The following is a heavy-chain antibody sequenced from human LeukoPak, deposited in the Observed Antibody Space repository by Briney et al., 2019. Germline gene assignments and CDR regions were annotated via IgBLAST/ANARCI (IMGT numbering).Heavy chain of an antibody. CDR3: ASLGTSGWYRGYFDY. V-gene: IGHV4-59*12. CDR1: GGSISSYY. D-gene: IGHD6-19*01. CDR2: IYYSGST. Sequence: SETLSLTCTVSGGSISSYYWSWIRQPPGKGLEWIGYIYYSGSTYYNPSLKSRVTISVDKSKNQFSLKLSSVTAADTAVYYCASLGTSGWYRGYFDYWGQGTLVTVSS. J-gene: IGHJ4*02.